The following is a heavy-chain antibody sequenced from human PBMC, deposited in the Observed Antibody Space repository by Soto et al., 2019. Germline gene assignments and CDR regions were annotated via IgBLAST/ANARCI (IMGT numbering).Heavy chain of an antibody. CDR1: GYSFTIYW. CDR2: IYPGDSDT. Sequence: GESLKISGKGSGYSFTIYWIGWVRQMPWKGLEWMGIIYPGDSDTRYSPSFQGQVTISADKSISTAYLQWSSLKASDTAMYYCARGGRCSSTSCFTGYFDYWGQGTLVTVSS. V-gene: IGHV5-51*01. D-gene: IGHD2-2*01. J-gene: IGHJ4*02. CDR3: ARGGRCSSTSCFTGYFDY.